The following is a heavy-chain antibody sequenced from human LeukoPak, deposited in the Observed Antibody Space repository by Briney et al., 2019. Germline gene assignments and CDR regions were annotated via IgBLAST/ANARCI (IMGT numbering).Heavy chain of an antibody. CDR2: ISWNSGSI. J-gene: IGHJ5*02. V-gene: IGHV3-9*01. D-gene: IGHD3-10*01. CDR3: AKGVYGSGPPNWSDP. CDR1: GFTFDDYA. Sequence: PGRSLRLSCAASGFTFDDYAMHWVRQAPGKGLEWVSGISWNSGSIGYADSVKGRFTISRDNAKNSLYLQMNSLRAEDTALYYCAKGVYGSGPPNWSDPWGQGTLVTVSS.